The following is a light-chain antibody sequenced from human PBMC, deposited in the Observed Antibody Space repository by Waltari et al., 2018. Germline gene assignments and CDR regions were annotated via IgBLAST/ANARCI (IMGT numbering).Light chain of an antibody. CDR1: QGISSY. V-gene: IGKV1-9*01. J-gene: IGKJ2*01. CDR2: AAS. Sequence: DIQLTQSPSFLSASVVDRVTITCRASQGISSYLAWYQQKPGKAPKLLISAASTLQSGVPSRFSGSGSGTEFTLTISSLQPEDFATYYCQQLNSYPRGYTFGQGTKLEIK. CDR3: QQLNSYPRGYT.